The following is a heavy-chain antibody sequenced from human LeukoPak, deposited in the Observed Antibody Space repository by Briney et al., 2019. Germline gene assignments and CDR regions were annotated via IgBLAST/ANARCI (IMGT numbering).Heavy chain of an antibody. V-gene: IGHV4-34*01. CDR3: ARSDWVDP. CDR2: INHSGSA. J-gene: IGHJ5*02. Sequence: PSETLSLTCAVYGVAFRGNYWSWIRQPPGKGLEWIGEINHSGSANYNPSLKSRVTISVDTSKNQFSLKLSSVTAADTAVYYCARSDWVDPWGQGTLVTVSS. CDR1: GVAFRGNY.